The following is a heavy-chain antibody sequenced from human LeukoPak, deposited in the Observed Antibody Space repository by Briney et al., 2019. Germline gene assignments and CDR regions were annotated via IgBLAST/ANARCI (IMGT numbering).Heavy chain of an antibody. V-gene: IGHV4-59*01. CDR2: TYYSWST. CDR3: ARGLPDTYSSGWFYYYYYYMDV. D-gene: IGHD6-19*01. J-gene: IGHJ6*03. CDR1: GGSLSSYY. Sequence: SESLSLTCTVSGGSLSSYYWSWIRQPPGKGLEWIGYTYYSWSTNYNPSLKSRVTISVDTSKNQFSLKLSSVTAADTAVYYCARGLPDTYSSGWFYYYYYYMDVWGKGTTVTISS.